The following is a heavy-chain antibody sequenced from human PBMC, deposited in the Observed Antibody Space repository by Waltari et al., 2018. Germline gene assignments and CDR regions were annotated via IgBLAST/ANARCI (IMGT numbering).Heavy chain of an antibody. CDR2: IYYTGST. D-gene: IGHD2-21*02. V-gene: IGHV4-59*01. CDR3: ARGGGGDWEWFDP. CDR1: GGSISGFY. J-gene: IGHJ5*02. Sequence: QVQLQESCPSLLKPSETLSLICTVSGGSISGFYWSWVRQPPGKGLDWIGYIYYTGSTNFNPSLKSRVTMSVDTSKNQFSLKLSSVIAADTAFYYCARGGGGDWEWFDPWGQGTLVTVSS.